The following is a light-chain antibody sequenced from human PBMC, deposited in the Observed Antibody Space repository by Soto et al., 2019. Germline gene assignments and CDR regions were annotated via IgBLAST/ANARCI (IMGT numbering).Light chain of an antibody. CDR2: EAT. V-gene: IGLV2-23*01. CDR3: CSFAGGGATWV. Sequence: QSALTQPASVSGSPGQSITISCTGTNNDVGSYKFVSWYQQHPGEVPKLIIYEATKRPSGLSNRFSGSKSGNTASLTISGLQAEDEADYYCCSFAGGGATWVFGAGTKLTVL. CDR1: NNDVGSYKF. J-gene: IGLJ3*02.